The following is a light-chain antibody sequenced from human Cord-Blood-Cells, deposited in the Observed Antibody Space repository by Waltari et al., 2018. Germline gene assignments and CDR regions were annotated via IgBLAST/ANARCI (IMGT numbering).Light chain of an antibody. Sequence: IVLTQSPGTLSLSPAESATLSCRASLSVSSSYLAWYQQKPGQAPRPLIYCASSRATGIPDRFRWRGFGTDFTINISRLEPEDCAVYYCQQYGSSPYTFGQGTKLEIK. CDR1: LSVSSSY. V-gene: IGKV3-20*01. CDR3: QQYGSSPYT. CDR2: CAS. J-gene: IGKJ2*01.